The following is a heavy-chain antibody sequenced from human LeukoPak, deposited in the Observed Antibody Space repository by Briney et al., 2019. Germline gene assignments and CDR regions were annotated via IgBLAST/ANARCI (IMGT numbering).Heavy chain of an antibody. CDR1: GFTFSNYA. V-gene: IGHV3-11*01. D-gene: IGHD3-10*01. CDR2: ISSSGNTI. Sequence: GGSLRLSCAASGFTFSNYAMSWVRQAPGKELEWVSYISSSGNTIYYADSVKGRFTISRDNAKNSLYLQMNSLRAEDTAVYYCARASYVLLWGQGTLVTVPS. J-gene: IGHJ4*02. CDR3: ARASYVLL.